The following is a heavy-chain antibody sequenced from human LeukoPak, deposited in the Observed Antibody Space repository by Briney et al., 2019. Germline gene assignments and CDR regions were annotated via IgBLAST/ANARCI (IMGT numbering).Heavy chain of an antibody. CDR3: ARYGSSGYPFDY. CDR1: GFTFSSYG. D-gene: IGHD3-22*01. V-gene: IGHV3-33*01. Sequence: PGRSLRLSCTASGFTFSSYGMHWVRQAPGKGLEWVAVIWYDGSNKYYADSVKGRFTISRDNSKNTLYLQMNSLRAEDTAVYYCARYGSSGYPFDYWGQGTLVTVSS. J-gene: IGHJ4*02. CDR2: IWYDGSNK.